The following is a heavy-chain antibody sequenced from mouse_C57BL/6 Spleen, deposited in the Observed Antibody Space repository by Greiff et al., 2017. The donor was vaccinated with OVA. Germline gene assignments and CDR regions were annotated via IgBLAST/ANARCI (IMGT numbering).Heavy chain of an antibody. CDR1: GYTFTSYG. CDR2: IYPRSGNT. CDR3: ARSGGWLLDY. D-gene: IGHD2-3*01. Sequence: VKLMESGAELARPGASVKLSCKASGYTFTSYGISWVKQRTGQGLEWIGEIYPRSGNTYYNEKFKGKATLTADKSSSTAYMELRSLTSEDSAVYFCARSGGWLLDYWGQGTTLTVSS. V-gene: IGHV1-81*01. J-gene: IGHJ2*01.